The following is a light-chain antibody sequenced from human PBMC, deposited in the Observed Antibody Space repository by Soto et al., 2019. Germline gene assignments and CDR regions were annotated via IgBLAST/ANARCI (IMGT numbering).Light chain of an antibody. Sequence: DIQMTQSPSSLSASVGDRVTITCRASQGISNYLAWYQQQPGKVPKLLIYVASTLQSGVPSRFSGSGSGTDFTLTISSLQPEDVATYYCQKYNSAPWTYGQGTKVEIK. J-gene: IGKJ1*01. CDR1: QGISNY. V-gene: IGKV1-27*01. CDR2: VAS. CDR3: QKYNSAPWT.